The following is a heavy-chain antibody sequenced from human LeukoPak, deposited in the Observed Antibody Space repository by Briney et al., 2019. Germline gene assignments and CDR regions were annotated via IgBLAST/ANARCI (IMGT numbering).Heavy chain of an antibody. V-gene: IGHV1-69*06. J-gene: IGHJ4*02. D-gene: IGHD3-3*01. CDR3: ARETEDDSIFGVVFGPLDY. Sequence: WASVKVSCKASGGTFSSYAISWVRQAPGQGLEWMGRIIPIFGTANYAQKFQDRVTITADTSTNTAYMELGSLRSEDTAVYYCARETEDDSIFGVVFGPLDYWGQGTLVTVSS. CDR1: GGTFSSYA. CDR2: IIPIFGTA.